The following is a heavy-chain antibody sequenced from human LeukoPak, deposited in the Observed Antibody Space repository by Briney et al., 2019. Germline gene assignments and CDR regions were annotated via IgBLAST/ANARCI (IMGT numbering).Heavy chain of an antibody. D-gene: IGHD6-19*01. J-gene: IGHJ4*02. CDR3: AKVPGYSSGWYYFDY. CDR2: ISYDGSNK. Sequence: GGSLRLSCAASVFTFSSYGMQWVRQAPGKGLEGGAVISYDGSNKYYADSVKGRFTISRDNSKNTLYLQMNSLRAEDTAVYYCAKVPGYSSGWYYFDYWGQGTLVTVSS. V-gene: IGHV3-30*18. CDR1: VFTFSSYG.